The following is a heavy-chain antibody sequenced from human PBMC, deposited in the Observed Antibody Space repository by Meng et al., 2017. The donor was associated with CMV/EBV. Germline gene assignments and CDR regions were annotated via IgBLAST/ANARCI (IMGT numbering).Heavy chain of an antibody. CDR3: AKDRRWELLQGWFDP. CDR1: GFTFSSYG. J-gene: IGHJ5*02. Sequence: GESLKISCAASGFTFSSYGMHWVRQAPGKGLEWVAFIRYDGSNKYYADSVKGRFTISRDNSKNTLYLQMNSLRAEDTAVYYCAKDRRWELLQGWFDPWGQGTLVTVSS. CDR2: IRYDGSNK. D-gene: IGHD1-26*01. V-gene: IGHV3-30*02.